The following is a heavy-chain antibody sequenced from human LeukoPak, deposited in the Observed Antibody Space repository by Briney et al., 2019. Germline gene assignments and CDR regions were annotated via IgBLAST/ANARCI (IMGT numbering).Heavy chain of an antibody. Sequence: ASVKVSCKASGYTFTSYGISWVRQAPGQGLEWMAWISAYNGNTNYAQKLQGRVTMTTDNSTNTPYLQLRSLRSEDTAVYYCARSTRTYSWFDHWGQGTLVTVSS. D-gene: IGHD2-21*01. J-gene: IGHJ5*02. CDR2: ISAYNGNT. CDR3: ARSTRTYSWFDH. V-gene: IGHV1-18*01. CDR1: GYTFTSYG.